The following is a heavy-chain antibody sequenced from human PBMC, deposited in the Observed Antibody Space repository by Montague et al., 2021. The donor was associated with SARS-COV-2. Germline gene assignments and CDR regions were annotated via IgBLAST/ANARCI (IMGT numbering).Heavy chain of an antibody. J-gene: IGHJ4*02. CDR1: GFTFGDYA. CDR3: ARDTRSEYFDFLTGYYKGVFFDY. V-gene: IGHV3-20*04. CDR2: INWNGGST. D-gene: IGHD3-9*01. Sequence: SLSLSWTASGFTFGDYAMSWVRQAPGKGLEWVSGINWNGGSTGSADSVKGRFTISRDNAKNSLYLQMNSLRAEDTALYYCARDTRSEYFDFLTGYYKGVFFDYWGQGTLVTVPS.